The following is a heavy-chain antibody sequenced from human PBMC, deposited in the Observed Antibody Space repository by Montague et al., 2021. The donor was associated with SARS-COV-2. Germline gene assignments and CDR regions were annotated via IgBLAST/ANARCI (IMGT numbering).Heavy chain of an antibody. CDR3: ARGQEVYAINGDLNY. Sequence: SETLSLTCGGGGESGSRGYWGWIGRAPVRTLVSTGESIHRGGTNNNPSLKTRVTISIDTSKNQFSLKLSSVTAADTAVYYCARGQEVYAINGDLNYWGQGNMVTVS. CDR2: SIHRGGT. CDR1: GESGSRGY. V-gene: IGHV4-34*01. J-gene: IGHJ4*02. D-gene: IGHD2-8*01.